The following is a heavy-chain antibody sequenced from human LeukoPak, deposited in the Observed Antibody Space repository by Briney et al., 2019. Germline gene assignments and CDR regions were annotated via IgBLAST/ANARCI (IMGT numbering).Heavy chain of an antibody. CDR3: ARGFITFGGVVVDY. V-gene: IGHV3-74*01. J-gene: IGHJ4*02. D-gene: IGHD3-16*02. CDR2: INSDGSST. CDR1: GFTFSTYW. Sequence: PGGSLRLSCAASGFTFSTYWMLWVRQAPGKGLLWVSRINSDGSSTSYADSVKGRFTISRDNAKNTLYLQMNSLRVEDTAVYYCARGFITFGGVVVDYWGQGTLVTVSS.